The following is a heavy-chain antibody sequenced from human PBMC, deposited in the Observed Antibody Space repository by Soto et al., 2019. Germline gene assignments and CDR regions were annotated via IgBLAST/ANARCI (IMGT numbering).Heavy chain of an antibody. CDR3: ARGQTSGASGHHWFDR. Sequence: PSETLSLTCTVSGGSINSGDYYWSWIRQPPGKGLEWIGYVYYSGSTSYNPSLKSRVIMSLDTSKNEFSLRLSSVTAADTAVYYCARGQTSGASGHHWFDRWGQGTLVTVSS. CDR1: GGSINSGDYY. D-gene: IGHD3-10*01. CDR2: VYYSGST. J-gene: IGHJ5*02. V-gene: IGHV4-30-4*01.